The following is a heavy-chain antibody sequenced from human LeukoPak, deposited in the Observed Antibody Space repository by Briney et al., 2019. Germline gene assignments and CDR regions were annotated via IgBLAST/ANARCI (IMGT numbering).Heavy chain of an antibody. V-gene: IGHV1-46*01. D-gene: IGHD2-2*01. CDR1: GYTLTELS. CDR2: INPSGGST. CDR3: ARCPLPGYDNWFDP. J-gene: IGHJ5*02. Sequence: ASVKVSCKVSGYTLTELSMHWVRQAPGQGLEWMGIINPSGGSTSYAQKFQGRVTMTRDTSTSTVYMELSSLRSEDTAVYYCARCPLPGYDNWFDPWGQGTLVTVSS.